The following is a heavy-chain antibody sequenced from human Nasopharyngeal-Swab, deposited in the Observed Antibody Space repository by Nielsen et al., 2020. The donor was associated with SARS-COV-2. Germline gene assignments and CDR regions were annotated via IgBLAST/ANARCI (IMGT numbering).Heavy chain of an antibody. CDR1: GFTFSNAW. V-gene: IGHV3-15*01. CDR2: IKSKTDGGTT. J-gene: IGHJ4*02. Sequence: GESLKISCAASGFTFSNAWMSWVRQAQGKGLEWVGRIKSKTDGGTTDYAAPVKGRFTISRDDSKTTLYLQMNSLKTEDTAVYYCTTDLHDYGDYDYWGQGTLVTVSS. D-gene: IGHD4-17*01. CDR3: TTDLHDYGDYDY.